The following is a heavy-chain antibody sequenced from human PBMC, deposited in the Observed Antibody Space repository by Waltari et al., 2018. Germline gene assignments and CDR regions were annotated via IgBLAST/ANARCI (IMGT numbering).Heavy chain of an antibody. J-gene: IGHJ4*02. CDR2: IYYSGGT. CDR1: GDSINSYY. V-gene: IGHV4-59*01. CDR3: ARGGGVTLNS. D-gene: IGHD3-16*01. Sequence: QVQLRESGPGRVKPSQPLSLTCTVSGDSINSYYWSWIRQPPGRGLEWIGYIYYSGGTNYNPSLKSRVTISVDPSKNHFSLKLSSVTAADTAVYYCARGGGVTLNSWGQGTLITVSS.